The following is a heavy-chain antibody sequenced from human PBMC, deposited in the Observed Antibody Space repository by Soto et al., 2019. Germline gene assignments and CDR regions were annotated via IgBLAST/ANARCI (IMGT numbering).Heavy chain of an antibody. J-gene: IGHJ4*02. CDR1: GFTFSSYS. CDR3: ASDLNPRQEMLYALVGY. V-gene: IGHV3-48*01. D-gene: IGHD1-26*01. Sequence: EVQLVESGGGLVQPGGSLRLSCAASGFTFSSYSMNWVRQAPGKGLEWVSYISGSSSMIYYADSVKGRFTISRDNAKNSLYLQMNSLRAEDTAVYYCASDLNPRQEMLYALVGYWGQGTLVTVSS. CDR2: ISGSSSMI.